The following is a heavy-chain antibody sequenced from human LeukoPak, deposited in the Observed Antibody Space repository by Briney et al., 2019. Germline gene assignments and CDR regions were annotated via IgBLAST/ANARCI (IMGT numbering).Heavy chain of an antibody. V-gene: IGHV4-59*08. CDR1: GGSISSYY. CDR3: ARGSSTAHAFDI. Sequence: SETLSLTCTVSGGSISSYYWSWIRQPPGKGLEWIGYIYYSGSTNYNPSLKSRVTISVDTSKNQFSLKLSPVTAADTAVYYCARGSSTAHAFDIWGQGTMVTVSS. CDR2: IYYSGST. D-gene: IGHD1-26*01. J-gene: IGHJ3*02.